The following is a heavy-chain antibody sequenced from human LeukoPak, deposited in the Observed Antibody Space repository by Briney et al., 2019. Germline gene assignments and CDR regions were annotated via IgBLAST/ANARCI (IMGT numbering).Heavy chain of an antibody. J-gene: IGHJ4*02. Sequence: PGGSLRLSCAASGFTFTAYLIHWVRQAPGKGLEWEAVISSDGNAMFYADSVKGRFTISRDNSKNTLYLQMNSLRAEDTAVYYCVRESEYYFDHSASFDYWGQGTLVTVSS. CDR3: VRESEYYFDHSASFDY. V-gene: IGHV3-30-3*01. CDR2: ISSDGNAM. D-gene: IGHD3-22*01. CDR1: GFTFTAYL.